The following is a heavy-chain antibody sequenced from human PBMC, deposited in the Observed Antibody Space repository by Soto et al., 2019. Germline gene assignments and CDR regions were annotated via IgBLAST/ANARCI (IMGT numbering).Heavy chain of an antibody. Sequence: QITLKESGPTLVKPAQTLTLTCTFFGFSLATPAGGGGWILQPQGKPLEWLALIYWDDDERYSPSLKSRLTITKDTSKNQVVLTMTNVDPVDTATYYCAHGSCSSADCYPNPYLDYWGQGILVTVSS. CDR1: GFSLATPAGG. J-gene: IGHJ4*02. CDR2: IYWDDDE. V-gene: IGHV2-5*02. CDR3: AHGSCSSADCYPNPYLDY. D-gene: IGHD2-2*01.